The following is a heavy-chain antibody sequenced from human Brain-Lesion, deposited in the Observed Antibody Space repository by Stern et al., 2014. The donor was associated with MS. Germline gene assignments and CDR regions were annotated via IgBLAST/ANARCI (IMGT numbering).Heavy chain of an antibody. D-gene: IGHD1-26*01. Sequence: VQLVESGPGLVKPSETLSLTCTVSGGSISSSTYYWAWIRQPPGKGLVWLGNIYYRGFSYYNPSLKSRVTISVDMSKNQFSLKLSSVTAADTAIYYCARHDSVPRPSQLYSARDRGPGYFDYWGQGTLVTVSS. CDR1: GGSISSSTYY. V-gene: IGHV4-39*01. CDR3: ARHDSVPRPSQLYSARDRGPGYFDY. CDR2: IYYRGFS. J-gene: IGHJ4*02.